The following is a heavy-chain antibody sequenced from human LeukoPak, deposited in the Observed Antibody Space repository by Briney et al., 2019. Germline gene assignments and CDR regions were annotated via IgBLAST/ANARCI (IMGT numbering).Heavy chain of an antibody. CDR3: ARDSALYSSGWLFDY. V-gene: IGHV4-34*01. J-gene: IGHJ4*02. CDR1: GGSFSGYY. D-gene: IGHD6-19*01. CDR2: INHSGST. Sequence: SETLSLTCAVYGGSFSGYYWSWIRQPPGKGLEWIGEINHSGSTNYNPSLKSRVTISVDTSKNQFSLKLSSVTAADTAVYYCARDSALYSSGWLFDYWGQGTLVTVSS.